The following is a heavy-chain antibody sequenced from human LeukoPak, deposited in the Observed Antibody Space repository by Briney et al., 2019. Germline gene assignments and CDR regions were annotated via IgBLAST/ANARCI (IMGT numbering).Heavy chain of an antibody. CDR3: ARVPGVYFDFSIGFGSGWFDP. J-gene: IGHJ5*02. Sequence: SETLSLTCFVSGYPINIDYSWGWIRQSPGKGLEWIGVISPKGITYYNPSLRGLVSISPDTSKNQFSLRLSSMTATDTAMYYCARVPGVYFDFSIGFGSGWFDPWGQGILVTVSS. V-gene: IGHV4-38-2*02. D-gene: IGHD3-3*01. CDR1: GYPINIDYS. CDR2: ISPKGIT.